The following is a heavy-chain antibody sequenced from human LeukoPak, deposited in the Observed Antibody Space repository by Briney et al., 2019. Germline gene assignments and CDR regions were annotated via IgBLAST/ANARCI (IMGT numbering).Heavy chain of an antibody. J-gene: IGHJ4*02. CDR1: GFTFGDYA. CDR3: TRDRKLLVY. Sequence: GGSLRLSCTASGFTFGDYAMSWVRQAPGKGLEWVGFIRSKAYGGTTEYAASVKGRFTISRDDSKSIAYLQMNSLKTEDTAMYYCTRDRKLLVYWGQGTLVTVSS. CDR2: IRSKAYGGTT. V-gene: IGHV3-49*04.